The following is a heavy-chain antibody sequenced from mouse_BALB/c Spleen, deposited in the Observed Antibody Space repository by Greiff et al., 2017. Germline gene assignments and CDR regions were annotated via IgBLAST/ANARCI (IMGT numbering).Heavy chain of an antibody. CDR2: INSNGGST. CDR1: GFTFSSYG. D-gene: IGHD2-4*01. CDR3: ARDPSDYDYFDY. V-gene: IGHV5-6-3*01. J-gene: IGHJ2*01. Sequence: EVKVVESGGGLVQPGGSLKLSCAASGFTFSSYGMSWVRQTPDKRLELVATINSNGGSTYYPDSVKGRFTISRDNAKNTLYLQMSSLKSEDTAMYYCARDPSDYDYFDYWGQGTTLTVSS.